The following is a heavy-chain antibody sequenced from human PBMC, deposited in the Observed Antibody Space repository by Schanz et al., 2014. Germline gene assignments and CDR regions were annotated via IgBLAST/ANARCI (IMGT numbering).Heavy chain of an antibody. CDR3: ARGYGDSRTDF. CDR1: RSTFSSYT. Sequence: QVQLVQSGAEVKKPGSSVKVSCKASRSTFSSYTINWVRQAPGQGLEWMGRIIPILGIANYAQKCQGRVTITADRSTSTAYMELSSLRSEDTAVYYCARGYGDSRTDFWGQGTLVTVSS. J-gene: IGHJ4*02. D-gene: IGHD4-17*01. V-gene: IGHV1-69*02. CDR2: IIPILGIA.